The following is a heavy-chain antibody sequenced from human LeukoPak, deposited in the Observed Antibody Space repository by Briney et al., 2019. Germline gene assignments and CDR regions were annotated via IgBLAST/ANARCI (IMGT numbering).Heavy chain of an antibody. CDR2: IYTRGST. CDR3: ARAPQWLDSHFDY. J-gene: IGHJ4*02. V-gene: IGHV4-4*07. Sequence: PSETLSLTCTVPGGSLSSYYWSWIRQPAGKGLEWSGRIYTRGSTKYNHSLKRRVTMSVDTSKNQFSLKLSSVTAADTAVYDCARAPQWLDSHFDYWGQGTLVTVSS. CDR1: GGSLSSYY. D-gene: IGHD6-19*01.